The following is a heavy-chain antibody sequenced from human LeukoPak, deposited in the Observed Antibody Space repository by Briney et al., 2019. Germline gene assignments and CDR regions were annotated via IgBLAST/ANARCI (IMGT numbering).Heavy chain of an antibody. J-gene: IGHJ4*02. D-gene: IGHD6-13*01. CDR2: IYYSGST. Sequence: ASETLSLTCAVYGGSFSGYYWGWIRQPPGKGLEWIGSIYYSGSTYYNPSLKSRVTISVDTSKNQFSLKLSSVTAADTAVYYCARDVYGYSSSWYRGDFDYWGQGTLVTVSS. CDR1: GGSFSGYY. CDR3: ARDVYGYSSSWYRGDFDY. V-gene: IGHV4-34*01.